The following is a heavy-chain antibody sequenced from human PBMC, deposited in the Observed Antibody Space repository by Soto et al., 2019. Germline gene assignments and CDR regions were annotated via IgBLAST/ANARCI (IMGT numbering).Heavy chain of an antibody. CDR3: ARDYTWRSSSSPSGY. Sequence: QVQLVESGGGVVQPGRSLRLSCAASGFTFSSYGMHWVRQAPGKGLEWVAVIWYDGSNKYYADSVKGRFTISRDNSKNPLYLQMNSLRAEDTAVYYCARDYTWRSSSSPSGYWGQGTLVTVSS. CDR1: GFTFSSYG. CDR2: IWYDGSNK. D-gene: IGHD6-6*01. V-gene: IGHV3-33*01. J-gene: IGHJ4*02.